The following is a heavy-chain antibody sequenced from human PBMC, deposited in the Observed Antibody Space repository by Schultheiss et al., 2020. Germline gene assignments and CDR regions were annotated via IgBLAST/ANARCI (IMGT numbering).Heavy chain of an antibody. V-gene: IGHV1-2*02. D-gene: IGHD3-3*01. Sequence: ASVKVSCKASGYTFTNYYMHWVRQAPGQGLEWMAWISAYNGNTNYAQKLQGRVTMTRDTSISTAYMELSRLRSDDTAVYYCASAVLRFSRHAFDIWGQGTMVTVSS. CDR1: GYTFTNYY. J-gene: IGHJ3*02. CDR2: ISAYNGNT. CDR3: ASAVLRFSRHAFDI.